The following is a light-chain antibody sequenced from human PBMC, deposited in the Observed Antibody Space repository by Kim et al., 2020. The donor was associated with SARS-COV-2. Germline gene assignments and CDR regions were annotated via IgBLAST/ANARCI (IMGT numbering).Light chain of an antibody. J-gene: IGKJ4*01. V-gene: IGKV3-15*01. CDR2: AAS. CDR3: QQYNKWPLT. CDR1: QSVSSN. Sequence: EIVMTQSPATLSVSPGEEVTLSCRASQSVSSNLAWYQQKPGQAPRLLIYAASTRAAGFPGKFSGSGSGTEFTLTIYSLQSEDFAVYYCQQYNKWPLTFGGGTKLEI.